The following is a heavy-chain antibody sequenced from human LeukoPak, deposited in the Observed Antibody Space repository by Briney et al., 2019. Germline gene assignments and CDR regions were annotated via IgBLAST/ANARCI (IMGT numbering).Heavy chain of an antibody. CDR2: IYPGDSDT. V-gene: IGHV5-51*01. J-gene: IGHJ4*02. CDR1: GYSFTSYW. D-gene: IGHD3-22*01. CDR3: ARRLNYYDSSGYYSESYFDY. Sequence: GESLKISCKGSGYSFTSYWIGWVRQMPGKGLEWMGIIYPGDSDTRYSPSFQGQVTISADKSISTAYLQWSSLKASDTAMYYCARRLNYYDSSGYYSESYFDYWGQGTLVTVSS.